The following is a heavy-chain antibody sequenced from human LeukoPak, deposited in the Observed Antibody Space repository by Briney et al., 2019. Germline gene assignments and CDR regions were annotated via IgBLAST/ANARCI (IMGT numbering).Heavy chain of an antibody. J-gene: IGHJ4*02. CDR2: IERDGSEK. CDR1: GFTFSSFW. CDR3: ATAPAAADSF. V-gene: IGHV3-7*01. D-gene: IGHD6-13*01. Sequence: GGSLRLSCAASGFTFSSFWMTWVRQAPGKGLEWVANIERDGSEKTYVDSVKGRFTISRDNAKNSPFLQMSSLRAEDTAVYYCATAPAAADSFWGQGTLVAVSS.